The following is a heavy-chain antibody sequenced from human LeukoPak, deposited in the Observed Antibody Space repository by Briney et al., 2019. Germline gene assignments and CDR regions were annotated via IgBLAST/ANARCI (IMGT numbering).Heavy chain of an antibody. V-gene: IGHV3-23*01. D-gene: IGHD3-3*01. CDR2: IIGIGGST. Sequence: PGGSLRLSCAASVFTFSSYAMSWVRQAPGKGLEWVSAIIGIGGSTYYADSVKGRFTISRDNSKNTLYLQMNSLRAEDTAVYYCAKDGDFWSGYYLDYWGQGTLVTVSS. CDR3: AKDGDFWSGYYLDY. J-gene: IGHJ4*02. CDR1: VFTFSSYA.